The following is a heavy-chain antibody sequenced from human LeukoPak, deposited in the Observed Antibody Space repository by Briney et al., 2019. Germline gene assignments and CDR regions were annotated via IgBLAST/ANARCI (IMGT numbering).Heavy chain of an antibody. J-gene: IGHJ4*02. CDR3: ARENASGGFFDY. CDR2: MSNRGSPR. CDR1: GFSFGTYI. D-gene: IGHD6-19*01. Sequence: GGSLRLSCTASGFSFGTYIVHWVRQAPGKGLEWISYMSNRGSPRRYADSVKGRFTISRDNGQNSLFLQMDSLRAEDTAVYYCARENASGGFFDYWGQGTLVTVSS. V-gene: IGHV3-48*01.